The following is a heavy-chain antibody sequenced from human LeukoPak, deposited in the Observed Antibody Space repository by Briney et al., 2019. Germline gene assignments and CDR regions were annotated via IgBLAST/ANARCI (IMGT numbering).Heavy chain of an antibody. V-gene: IGHV1-2*02. CDR1: GYTFTGYY. CDR3: ARSYGDYVHYYYGMDV. D-gene: IGHD4-17*01. CDR2: INPNSGGT. Sequence: GASVKVSCKASGYTFTGYYLHWVRQAPGQGLEWMGWINPNSGGTNYAQKLQGRVTMTRDTSISTAYMELSRLRSDDTAVYYCARSYGDYVHYYYGMDVWGQGTTVTVSS. J-gene: IGHJ6*02.